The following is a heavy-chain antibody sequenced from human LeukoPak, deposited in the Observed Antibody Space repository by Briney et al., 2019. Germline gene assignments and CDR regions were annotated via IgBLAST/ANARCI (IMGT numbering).Heavy chain of an antibody. V-gene: IGHV3-9*01. J-gene: IGHJ4*02. CDR2: ISWNSGSI. CDR1: GFTFDDYA. D-gene: IGHD3-22*01. Sequence: GRSLRLSCAASGFTFDDYAMHWVRQAPGKGLEWVPGISWNSGSIGYADSVKGRFTISRDNAKNSLYLQMNSLRAEDTALYYCAKDRYYYDSSGNFDYWGQGTLVTVSS. CDR3: AKDRYYYDSSGNFDY.